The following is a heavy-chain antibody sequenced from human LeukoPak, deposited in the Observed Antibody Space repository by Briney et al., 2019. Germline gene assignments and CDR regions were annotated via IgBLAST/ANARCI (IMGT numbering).Heavy chain of an antibody. J-gene: IGHJ4*02. D-gene: IGHD3-10*01. V-gene: IGHV4-30-2*01. CDR1: GGSISSGGYS. Sequence: SQTLSLTCAVYGGSISSGGYSWSWIRQPPGKGLEWIGYIYHSGSTYYNPSLKSRVTISLDRSKNQFSLKLSSVTAADTAVYYCARGPYGSGAFDYWGQGTLVTVSS. CDR2: IYHSGST. CDR3: ARGPYGSGAFDY.